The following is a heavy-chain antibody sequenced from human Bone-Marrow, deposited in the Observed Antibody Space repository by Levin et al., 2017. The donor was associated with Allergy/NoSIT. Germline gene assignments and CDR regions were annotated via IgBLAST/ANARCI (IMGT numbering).Heavy chain of an antibody. CDR2: IKQDGSEK. CDR3: ARDGMSRSYDI. V-gene: IGHV3-7*04. Sequence: GGSLRLSCVASQFTISNYWMGWVRQAPGKGLEWVADIKQDGSEKTYVDSAKGRFTISRDNAKNSLYLQMNSLNAEDTAVYYCARDGMSRSYDIWGQGTMVIVSS. J-gene: IGHJ3*02. CDR1: QFTISNYW. D-gene: IGHD1-26*01.